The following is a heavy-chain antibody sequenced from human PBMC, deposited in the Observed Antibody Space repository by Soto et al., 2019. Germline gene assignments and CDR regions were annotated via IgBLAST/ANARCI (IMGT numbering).Heavy chain of an antibody. CDR1: RYTVTELA. Sequence: ASVKFCCTASRYTVTELAVDVVRQSPEKGLEWMGGFDPEDGETIYAQKFQGRFTMTEDKSTDTAYMELSSLRSEDTAVYYCATYRYTSYDILTRFHRGHGTPVTVSS. CDR2: FDPEDGET. D-gene: IGHD3-9*01. CDR3: ATYRYTSYDILTRFH. J-gene: IGHJ4*01. V-gene: IGHV1-24*01.